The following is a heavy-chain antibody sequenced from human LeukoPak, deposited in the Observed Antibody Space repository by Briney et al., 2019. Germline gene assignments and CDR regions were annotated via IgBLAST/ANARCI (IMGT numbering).Heavy chain of an antibody. CDR3: ASTRSWHRYGYGY. D-gene: IGHD5-18*01. CDR2: IHPGDSDT. V-gene: IGHV5-51*01. Sequence: GESLKISCKASGYSFTSYSIGWVRQMPGKGLEWMGIIHPGDSDTRYGSSFEGQVTISADKSISTAYLQWSSLKASDTAMYYCASTRSWHRYGYGYWGQGTLVTVSS. CDR1: GYSFTSYS. J-gene: IGHJ4*02.